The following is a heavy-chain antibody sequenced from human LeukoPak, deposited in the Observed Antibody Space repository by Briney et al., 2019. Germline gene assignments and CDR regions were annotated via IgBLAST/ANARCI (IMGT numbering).Heavy chain of an antibody. J-gene: IGHJ4*02. CDR3: AKDLVAGPGLFFDY. V-gene: IGHV3-30*02. Sequence: GGSLRLSCAASGFTFSSYGMHWVRQAPGKGLEWVAFIRYDGSNKYYADSVKGRFTISRDNSKNTLYLQMNSLRADDTAVYYCAKDLVAGPGLFFDYWGQGTLVTVSS. CDR2: IRYDGSNK. D-gene: IGHD6-19*01. CDR1: GFTFSSYG.